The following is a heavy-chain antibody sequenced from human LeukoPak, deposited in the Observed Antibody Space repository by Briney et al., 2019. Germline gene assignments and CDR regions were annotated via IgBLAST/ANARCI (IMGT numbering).Heavy chain of an antibody. V-gene: IGHV1-2*02. CDR3: AREQQLVPSNYMDV. CDR1: GYTFTGYY. CDR2: INPNSDGT. D-gene: IGHD6-13*01. J-gene: IGHJ6*02. Sequence: ASVKVSCKASGYTFTGYYMHWVRQAPGQGLEWMGWINPNSDGTNYAQKFQGRVTMTRDTSISTAYMELSRLRSDDTAVYYCAREQQLVPSNYMDVWGQGTTVTVSS.